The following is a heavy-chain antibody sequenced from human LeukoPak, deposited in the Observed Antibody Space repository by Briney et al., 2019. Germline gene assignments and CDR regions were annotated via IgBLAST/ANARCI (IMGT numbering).Heavy chain of an antibody. CDR3: AREGAVAGDAFDI. CDR1: GDSVSSNSYY. J-gene: IGHJ3*02. CDR2: IYYSGST. D-gene: IGHD6-19*01. Sequence: SETLSLTCSVSGDSVSSNSYYWGWIRQPPGKGLEWIGYIYYSGSTNYNPSLKSRVIISVDTSKNQFSLKLSSVTAADTAVYYCAREGAVAGDAFDIWGQGTMVTVSS. V-gene: IGHV4-61*01.